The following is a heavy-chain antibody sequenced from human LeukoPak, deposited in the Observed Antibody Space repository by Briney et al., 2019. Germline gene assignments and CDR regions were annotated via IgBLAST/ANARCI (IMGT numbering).Heavy chain of an antibody. D-gene: IGHD1-26*01. V-gene: IGHV4-59*01. J-gene: IGHJ5*02. Sequence: KSSETLSLTCTVSGGSLSRYYWSWIRQPPGKGLEWIGYIYYNGSTHCNPSLKSRVTISVDTSKNQFSLKLISVTAADTAVYYCARVPGGSFYDWFDPWGQGTLVTVSS. CDR2: IYYNGST. CDR1: GGSLSRYY. CDR3: ARVPGGSFYDWFDP.